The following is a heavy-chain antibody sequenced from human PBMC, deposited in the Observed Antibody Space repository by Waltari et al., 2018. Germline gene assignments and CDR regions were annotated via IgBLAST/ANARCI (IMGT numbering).Heavy chain of an antibody. D-gene: IGHD7-27*01. CDR2: ITSQNDGATT. CDR3: TTLDAPWGG. J-gene: IGHJ4*01. V-gene: IGHV3-15*01. CDR1: GFRFTPAW. Sequence: EVQMVESGGGSMKPGESLRLSCVASGFRFTPAWLTWVRQAPGKGLEWVGRITSQNDGATTDLTASVRGRFSISRDDSQSMVFLQMNSLRREDTAVYYCTTLDAPWGGWGHGTLVTVSS.